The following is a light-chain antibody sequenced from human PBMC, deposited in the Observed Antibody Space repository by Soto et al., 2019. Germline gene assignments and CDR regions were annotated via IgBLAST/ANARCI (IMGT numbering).Light chain of an antibody. Sequence: QSALTQPASVSGSPGQSITISCIGTSSDVGGYNYVSWYQQHPGKAPKLMIYDVSTRPSGVSNRFSGSKSGNTASLTISGLQAEDGADYYCSSYTTSSTLAYVFGTGTKVTVL. J-gene: IGLJ1*01. CDR1: SSDVGGYNY. CDR3: SSYTTSSTLAYV. V-gene: IGLV2-14*01. CDR2: DVS.